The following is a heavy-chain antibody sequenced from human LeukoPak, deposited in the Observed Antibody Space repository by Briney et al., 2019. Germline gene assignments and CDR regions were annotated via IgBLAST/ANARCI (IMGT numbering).Heavy chain of an antibody. V-gene: IGHV5-51*01. J-gene: IGHJ6*02. CDR3: ARHAQDIVVVPAAYGMDV. D-gene: IGHD2-2*01. Sequence: GESLKISCKGSGYSFTNYWIGWVRQMPGKGLEWMGIIYSGDSDTRYSPSFQGQVTISADKSISTAYLQWSSLKASDTAMYYCARHAQDIVVVPAAYGMDVWGQGTTVTVSS. CDR1: GYSFTNYW. CDR2: IYSGDSDT.